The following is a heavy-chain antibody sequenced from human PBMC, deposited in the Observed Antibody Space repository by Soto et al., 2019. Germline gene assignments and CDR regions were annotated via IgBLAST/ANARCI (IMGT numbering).Heavy chain of an antibody. CDR1: GDSVSSSSVT. Sequence: SETLSLTCAISGDSVSSSSVTWNWIRQSPSRGLEWLGRTYYRSKWYNDYAESVKSRITINPDTSRNQFSLHLNSVTPEDAAVYYCVRLIGNSWLDFWGQGTLVTVSS. D-gene: IGHD1-26*01. V-gene: IGHV6-1*01. CDR2: TYYRSKWYN. CDR3: VRLIGNSWLDF. J-gene: IGHJ5*01.